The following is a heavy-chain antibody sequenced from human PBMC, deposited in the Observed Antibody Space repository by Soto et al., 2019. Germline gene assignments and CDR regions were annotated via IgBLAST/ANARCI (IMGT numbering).Heavy chain of an antibody. J-gene: IGHJ6*02. CDR1: GYTFTSYA. V-gene: IGHV1-3*01. CDR3: ARDLRTIFGVVTFPYGMDV. Sequence: ASVKVSCKASGYTFTSYAMHWVRQAPGQRLEWMGWINAGNGNTKYSQKFQGRVTITTDTSTSTAYMELRSLRSDDTAVYYCARDLRTIFGVVTFPYGMDVWGQGTTVTVSS. CDR2: INAGNGNT. D-gene: IGHD3-3*01.